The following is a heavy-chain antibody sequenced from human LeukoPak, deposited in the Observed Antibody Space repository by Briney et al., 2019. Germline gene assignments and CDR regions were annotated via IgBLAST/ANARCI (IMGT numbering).Heavy chain of an antibody. CDR2: IYYSGST. Sequence: SETLSLTCAVYSGSFSGDYWSWIRQHPGKGLEWIGYIYYSGSTYYNPSLKSRVTISVDTSKNQFSLKLSSVTAADTAVYYCARGAMAASSAAFDIWGQGTMVTVSS. V-gene: IGHV4-31*11. J-gene: IGHJ3*02. CDR1: SGSFSGDY. D-gene: IGHD5-18*01. CDR3: ARGAMAASSAAFDI.